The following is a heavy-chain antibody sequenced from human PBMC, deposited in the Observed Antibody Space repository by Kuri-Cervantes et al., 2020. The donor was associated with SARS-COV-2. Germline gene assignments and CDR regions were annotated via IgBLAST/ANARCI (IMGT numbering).Heavy chain of an antibody. CDR1: GYTFSNYA. Sequence: ASVKVSCKASGYTFSNYAIHWVRQAPGQRLEWMGWINTNNGDTTYSQNFQGRVTITRDTSATTVYMDLSSLRSEDTAVYYCARDTYYYDSSGYYYGRFDYWGQGTLVTVSS. CDR2: INTNNGDT. J-gene: IGHJ4*02. V-gene: IGHV1-3*04. D-gene: IGHD3-22*01. CDR3: ARDTYYYDSSGYYYGRFDY.